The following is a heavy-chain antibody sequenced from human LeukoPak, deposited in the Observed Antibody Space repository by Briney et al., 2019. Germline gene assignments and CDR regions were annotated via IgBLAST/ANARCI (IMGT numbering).Heavy chain of an antibody. D-gene: IGHD3-22*01. Sequence: GGSLRLSCAASGFTVSSNYMSWVRQAPGKGLEWVSVIYSGGSTYYADSVKGRFTISRDNSKNTLYLQMNSLRAEDTAVYYCAKDSYYYDSSGGYFDYWGQGTLVTVSS. CDR1: GFTVSSNY. CDR2: IYSGGST. J-gene: IGHJ4*02. V-gene: IGHV3-53*01. CDR3: AKDSYYYDSSGGYFDY.